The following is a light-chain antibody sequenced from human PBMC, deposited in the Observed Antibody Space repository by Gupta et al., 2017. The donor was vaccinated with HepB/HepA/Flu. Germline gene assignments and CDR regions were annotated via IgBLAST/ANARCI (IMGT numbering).Light chain of an antibody. CDR2: NVN. CDR3: GSDRSGNILV. CDR1: DSDVGGHDY. J-gene: IGLJ2*01. V-gene: IGLV2-14*03. Sequence: QSALTQPASVSGSPGPSITISCTGTDSDVGGHDYVAWYQQHPDKAPKLVIYNVNSRPAGAASRFSGSKAGGTATLTISGPKREDDADYYGGSDRSGNILVFGGGTKWTVL.